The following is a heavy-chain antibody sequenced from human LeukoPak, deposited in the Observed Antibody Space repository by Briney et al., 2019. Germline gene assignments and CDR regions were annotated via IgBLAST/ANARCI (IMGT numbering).Heavy chain of an antibody. Sequence: GGSLRLSCAASGLTFSSYLMTWVRQAPGKGLEWVANINQDGNRENYVDSVKGRFSISRDNAKNSLFLQMHSLRAEDTAVYYCASTFPYCGDGTCALGGQGTLVTVSS. CDR3: ASTFPYCGDGTCAL. D-gene: IGHD2-15*01. CDR1: GLTFSSYL. CDR2: INQDGNRE. J-gene: IGHJ4*02. V-gene: IGHV3-7*01.